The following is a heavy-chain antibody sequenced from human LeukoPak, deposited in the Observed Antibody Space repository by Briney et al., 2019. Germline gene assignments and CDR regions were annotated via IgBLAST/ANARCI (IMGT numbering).Heavy chain of an antibody. V-gene: IGHV4-4*02. Sequence: PSGTLSLTCAVSGGSISSSNWWGWVRQPPGKGLEWIVEIYHSGSTNYNPSLKSRVTISVDKSKNQFSLKLSSVTAADTAVYYCARWGIAVAGLNYWGQGTLVTVSS. CDR3: ARWGIAVAGLNY. J-gene: IGHJ4*02. CDR1: GGSISSSNW. D-gene: IGHD6-19*01. CDR2: IYHSGST.